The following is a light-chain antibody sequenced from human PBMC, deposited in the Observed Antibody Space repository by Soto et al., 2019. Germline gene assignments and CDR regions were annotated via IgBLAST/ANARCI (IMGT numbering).Light chain of an antibody. Sequence: QSALTQPASVSGSPGQSITISCTGTSSDIGGYNSVSWYQHHPGKAPKLIIYDVSRRPSGVSNRFSGSKSANTASLTISDLQTEDEGDYYCSSYTTGSTLVVFGGGTKVTVL. CDR2: DVS. CDR3: SSYTTGSTLVV. V-gene: IGLV2-14*03. J-gene: IGLJ2*01. CDR1: SSDIGGYNS.